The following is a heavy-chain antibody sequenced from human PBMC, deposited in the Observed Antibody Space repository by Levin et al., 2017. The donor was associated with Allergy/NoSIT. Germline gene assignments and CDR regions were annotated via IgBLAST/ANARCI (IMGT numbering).Heavy chain of an antibody. Sequence: PSETLSLTCTVSSGSIRNYYWSWVRQPPGKGLEWIGYIYNDGTTKYNPSLKSRVTISGDMSKNQFSLKLSSVTAADTAVYYCARDRTVRSGDTTYYYGMDVWGQGTTVTVSS. D-gene: IGHD2-15*01. CDR2: IYNDGTT. CDR1: SGSIRNYY. V-gene: IGHV4-59*01. J-gene: IGHJ6*02. CDR3: ARDRTVRSGDTTYYYGMDV.